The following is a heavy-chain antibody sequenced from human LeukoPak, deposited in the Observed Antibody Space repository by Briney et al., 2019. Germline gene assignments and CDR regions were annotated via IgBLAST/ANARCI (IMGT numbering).Heavy chain of an antibody. J-gene: IGHJ6*02. CDR1: GGTFSSYA. CDR3: ARGNRYSSSFRVYYGMDV. CDR2: IIPIFGTA. D-gene: IGHD6-6*01. V-gene: IGHV1-69*13. Sequence: GASVKVSCKASGGTFSSYAISWVRQAPGQGLEWMGGIIPIFGTANYAQKFQGRVTITADESTSTAYMELSSLRSEDTAVYYCARGNRYSSSFRVYYGMDVWGQGTTVTVSS.